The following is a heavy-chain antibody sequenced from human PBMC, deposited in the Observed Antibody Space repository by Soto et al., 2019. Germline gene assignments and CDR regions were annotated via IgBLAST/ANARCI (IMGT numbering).Heavy chain of an antibody. V-gene: IGHV3-7*04. D-gene: IGHD2-8*01. Sequence: EVQLVGSGGGLVQPGGSLRLSCVASGFTFRTYWMTWVRQAPGKGLEWVANIKQDGSEKYYVDSVRGRVAISRDNAKASLYLQMNSLRVEDTAVYYCARDGLYCTYANCRGDAYDVWDQGKMVTVSS. J-gene: IGHJ3*01. CDR1: GFTFRTYW. CDR3: ARDGLYCTYANCRGDAYDV. CDR2: IKQDGSEK.